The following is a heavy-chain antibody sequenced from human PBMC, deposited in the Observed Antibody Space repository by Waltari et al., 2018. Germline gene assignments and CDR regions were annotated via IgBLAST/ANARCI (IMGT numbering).Heavy chain of an antibody. CDR1: GGSISSSSYY. D-gene: IGHD5-12*01. CDR2: IYYSGST. CDR3: ARDSISGKIDYGMDV. J-gene: IGHJ6*02. Sequence: QLQLQESGPGLVKPSETLSLTCTVSGGSISSSSYYWGWIRQPPGKGLEWIGSIYYSGSTYYNPSLKSRVTISVDTSKNQFSLKLSSVTAADTAVYYCARDSISGKIDYGMDVWGQGTTVTVSS. V-gene: IGHV4-39*07.